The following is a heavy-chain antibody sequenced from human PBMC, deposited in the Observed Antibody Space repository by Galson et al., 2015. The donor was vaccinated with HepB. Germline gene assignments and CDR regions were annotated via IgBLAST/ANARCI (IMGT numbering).Heavy chain of an antibody. CDR2: IYDTEST. V-gene: IGHV4-39*01. CDR3: ARGSIPDY. CDR1: GGFISSSTYY. J-gene: IGHJ4*02. Sequence: ETLSLTCAVSGGFISSSTYYWGWIRQPPGKGLEWIGTIYDTESTYYNPSLKSRVTISVDTSRNQFSLKLTSVTAADTAFYYCARGSIPDYWGQGTLVTVSS.